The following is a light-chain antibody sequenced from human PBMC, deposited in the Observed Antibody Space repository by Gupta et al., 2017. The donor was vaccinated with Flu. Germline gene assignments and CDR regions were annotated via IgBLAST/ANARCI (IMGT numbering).Light chain of an antibody. Sequence: EIVLTHSPGTLSLSAGERATLSCRASQSLSANFLAWYQQKPGQAPRLLIYGAASRDTGIPDRFSGSGWGKDVALTISRREQEDFAVYYSQRHGGSPKRTFGQGTKVEIK. CDR2: GAA. J-gene: IGKJ1*01. CDR3: QRHGGSPKRT. V-gene: IGKV3-20*01. CDR1: QSLSANF.